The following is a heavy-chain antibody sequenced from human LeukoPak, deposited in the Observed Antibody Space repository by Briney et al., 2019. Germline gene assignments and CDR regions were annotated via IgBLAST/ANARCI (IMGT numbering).Heavy chain of an antibody. D-gene: IGHD5-12*01. Sequence: PGGSLRLSCAASGFTFSNYAMSWVRQAPGKGLEWVSTLSGSGASTYYVDSVKGRFTISRDNSENTLYLQMNSLRAEDTAVYYCAKAVSVATISTHFDCWGQGTLVTVSS. CDR3: AKAVSVATISTHFDC. CDR1: GFTFSNYA. V-gene: IGHV3-23*01. J-gene: IGHJ4*02. CDR2: LSGSGAST.